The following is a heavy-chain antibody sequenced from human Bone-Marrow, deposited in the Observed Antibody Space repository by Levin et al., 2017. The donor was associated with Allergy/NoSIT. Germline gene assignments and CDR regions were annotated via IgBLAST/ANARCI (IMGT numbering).Heavy chain of an antibody. V-gene: IGHV3-30-3*01. Sequence: GESLKISCAASGFTFSSYAMHWVRQAPGKGLEWVAVISYDGSNKYYADSVKGRFTISRDNSKNTLYLQMNSLRAEDTAVYYCARDSTLTTTNWNYVIDYWGQGTLVTVSS. J-gene: IGHJ4*02. CDR2: ISYDGSNK. D-gene: IGHD1-7*01. CDR1: GFTFSSYA. CDR3: ARDSTLTTTNWNYVIDY.